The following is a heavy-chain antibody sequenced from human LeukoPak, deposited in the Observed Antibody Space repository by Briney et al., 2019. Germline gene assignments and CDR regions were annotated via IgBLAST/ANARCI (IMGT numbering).Heavy chain of an antibody. Sequence: ASVKVSCKASGYTFTNYYIRWVRQAPGQGLEWTAIINPSGGSTSYAQKFQGRVTMTRDTSTSTVYMELSSLRSEDTAVYYCAREGPYSDSSRSRFDYWGQGTLVTVSS. D-gene: IGHD6-6*01. CDR1: GYTFTNYY. CDR3: AREGPYSDSSRSRFDY. V-gene: IGHV1-46*01. CDR2: INPSGGST. J-gene: IGHJ4*02.